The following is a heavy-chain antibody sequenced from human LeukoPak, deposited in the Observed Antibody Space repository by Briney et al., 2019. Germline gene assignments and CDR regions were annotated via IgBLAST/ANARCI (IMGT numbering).Heavy chain of an antibody. CDR3: ARDRKVRITMVRGVIGGMDV. V-gene: IGHV1-2*02. CDR2: INLNSGGT. Sequence: ASVKVSCKASGYTFTGYYMHWVRQAPGQGLEWMGGINLNSGGTNYAQKFQGRVTMTRDTSISTAYMELSRLTSDDTAVYYCARDRKVRITMVRGVIGGMDVLGQGTTVTVSS. J-gene: IGHJ6*02. D-gene: IGHD3-10*01. CDR1: GYTFTGYY.